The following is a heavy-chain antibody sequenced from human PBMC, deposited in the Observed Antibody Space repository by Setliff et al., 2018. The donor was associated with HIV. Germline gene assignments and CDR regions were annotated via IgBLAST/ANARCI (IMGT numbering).Heavy chain of an antibody. V-gene: IGHV3-48*02. CDR1: GFTFSIYN. CDR3: AREKFENGDYEFVSTFDS. Sequence: GGSLRLSCEASGFTFSIYNMNWVRQAPGKGLEWVSYISTSGSTIYYADSVKGRFTISRDNGKKSLYLQMDSLRDEDTAVYYCAREKFENGDYEFVSTFDSWGQGTRVTVSS. J-gene: IGHJ4*02. CDR2: ISTSGSTI. D-gene: IGHD4-17*01.